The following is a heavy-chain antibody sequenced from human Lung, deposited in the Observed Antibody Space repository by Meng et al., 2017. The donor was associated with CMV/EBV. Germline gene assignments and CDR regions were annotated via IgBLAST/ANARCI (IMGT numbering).Heavy chain of an antibody. CDR1: GYAFTTYW. J-gene: IGHJ5*02. CDR2: INPADSNT. CDR3: VRGTLRFLEWFEGGWFDP. V-gene: IGHV5-51*01. D-gene: IGHD3-3*01. Sequence: GESLKISCKTSGYAFTTYWVGWVRQKPGKGLEWMGIINPADSNTRYSPSFQGQVTIPADKSTSTAYLQWSSLRSSDTAMYYCVRGTLRFLEWFEGGWFDPWGKGTPVTVSS.